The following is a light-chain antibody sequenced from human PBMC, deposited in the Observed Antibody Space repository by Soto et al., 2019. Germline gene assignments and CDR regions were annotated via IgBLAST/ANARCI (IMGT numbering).Light chain of an antibody. Sequence: DIVMTQSPDSLTVSLGERATINCKSSQSVLYSSNNKNYLAWYQQKPGQPPKLLIYWASTRESGAPDRFSGSGSGTDFTLTVSTLQAEDVAVYYCQQLYSTPLTFGGGTKVDIK. CDR1: QSVLYSSNNKNY. CDR2: WAS. CDR3: QQLYSTPLT. J-gene: IGKJ4*01. V-gene: IGKV4-1*01.